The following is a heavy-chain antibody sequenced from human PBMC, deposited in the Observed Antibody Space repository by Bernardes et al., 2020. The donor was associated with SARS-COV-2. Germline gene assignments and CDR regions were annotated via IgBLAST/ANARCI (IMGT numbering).Heavy chain of an antibody. CDR2: LSYEGSKR. CDR3: AKARSLFMLYYDDAFDF. V-gene: IGHV3-30*18. Sequence: GGSLRLSCAASGFSFHNYAMHWVRQAPGQGLAWVADLSYEGSKRNFADSVKGRITVSRDSAKNMVYLQMTSLRSEDTAVYYCAKARSLFMLYYDDAFDFWGQGTMVIVSS. D-gene: IGHD2-8*01. CDR1: GFSFHNYA. J-gene: IGHJ3*01.